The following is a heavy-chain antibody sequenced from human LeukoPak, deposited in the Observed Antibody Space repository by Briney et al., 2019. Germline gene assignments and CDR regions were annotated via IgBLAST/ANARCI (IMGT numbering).Heavy chain of an antibody. J-gene: IGHJ4*02. CDR2: ISGSGGST. Sequence: GGSLRLSCAASGFTFSSYAMSWVRLAPGKGLEWVSAISGSGGSTYYADSVKGRFTISRDNSKNTLYLQMNSLRAEDTAVYYCARTYRYCSGGSCYSIFPDYWGQGTLVTVSS. CDR3: ARTYRYCSGGSCYSIFPDY. CDR1: GFTFSSYA. V-gene: IGHV3-23*01. D-gene: IGHD2-15*01.